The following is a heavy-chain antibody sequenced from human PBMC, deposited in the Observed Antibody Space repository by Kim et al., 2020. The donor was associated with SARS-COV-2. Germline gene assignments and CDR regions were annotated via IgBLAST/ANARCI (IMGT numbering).Heavy chain of an antibody. CDR1: GFTFSTFA. Sequence: GGSLRLSCAASGFTFSTFAMHWVRQAPGKGLECVSIISSDGNNQYSIDSVEGRFTMSRDNSKNTLYLQMNSLRTEDTAIYYCVRDRGGMPTILWGPGTLVTVSS. D-gene: IGHD3-3*01. CDR2: ISSDGNNQ. J-gene: IGHJ4*02. V-gene: IGHV3-30-3*01. CDR3: VRDRGGMPTIL.